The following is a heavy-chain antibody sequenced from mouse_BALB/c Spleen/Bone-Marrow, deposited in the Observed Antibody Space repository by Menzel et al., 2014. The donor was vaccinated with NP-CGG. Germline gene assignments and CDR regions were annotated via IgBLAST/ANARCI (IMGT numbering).Heavy chain of an antibody. J-gene: IGHJ4*01. CDR2: ISTCSGNT. D-gene: IGHD2-10*01. CDR3: ARSYYGNYYAMDY. V-gene: IGHV1-67*01. Sequence: VQLQQSGPELVRPGVSVKISCKGSGYTFTDYAMHWVKQSHAQSLEWIGVISTCSGNTNYNQKFKGKATMTVDKSSSTAYMELARLTSEDSAIYYCARSYYGNYYAMDYWGQGTSVTVSS. CDR1: GYTFTDYA.